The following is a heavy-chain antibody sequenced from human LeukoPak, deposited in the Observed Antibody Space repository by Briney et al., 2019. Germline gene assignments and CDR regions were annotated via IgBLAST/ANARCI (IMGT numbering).Heavy chain of an antibody. CDR1: GGSISSSSYY. J-gene: IGHJ6*02. Sequence: SETLSLTCTVSGGSISSSSYYWSWIRQPPGKGLEWIGYIYYSGSTNYNRSLKGRVTISVDTSKNQFSLKLNSVTAADTAVYYCARDGSRGYSYGFLFAMDVWGQGTTVTVSS. CDR2: IYYSGST. V-gene: IGHV4-61*01. CDR3: ARDGSRGYSYGFLFAMDV. D-gene: IGHD5-18*01.